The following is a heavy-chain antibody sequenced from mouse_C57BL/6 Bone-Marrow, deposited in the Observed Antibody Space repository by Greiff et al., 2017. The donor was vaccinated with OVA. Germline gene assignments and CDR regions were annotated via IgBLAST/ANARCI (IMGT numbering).Heavy chain of an antibody. CDR2: IDPENGDT. J-gene: IGHJ2*01. CDR1: GFNIKDDY. CDR3: TTGITTVVEGRGDY. V-gene: IGHV14-4*01. Sequence: VQLQQSGAELVRPGASVKLSCTASGFNIKDDYMHWVKQRPEQGLEWIGWIDPENGDTEYASKFQGKATITADTSSNTAYLQLSSLTSEDTAVYYCTTGITTVVEGRGDYWGQGTTLTVSS. D-gene: IGHD1-1*01.